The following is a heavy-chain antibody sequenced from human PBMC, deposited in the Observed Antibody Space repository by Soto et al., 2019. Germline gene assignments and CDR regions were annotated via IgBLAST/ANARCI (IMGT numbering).Heavy chain of an antibody. J-gene: IGHJ4*02. D-gene: IGHD6-13*01. CDR2: ISGSGGST. CDR1: GFTFSSYA. V-gene: IGHV3-23*01. CDR3: AKEATGYSSSWNDFDY. Sequence: PGGSLRLSCAASGFTFSSYAMSWFRQAPGKRLEWVSAISGSGGSTYYADSVKGRFTISRDNSKNTLYLQMNSLRAEDTAVYYCAKEATGYSSSWNDFDYWGQGTLVTVSS.